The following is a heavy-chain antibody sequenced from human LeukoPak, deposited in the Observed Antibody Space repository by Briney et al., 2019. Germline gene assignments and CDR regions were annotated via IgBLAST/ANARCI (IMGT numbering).Heavy chain of an antibody. CDR3: ARESPSGMVASY. J-gene: IGHJ4*02. CDR1: GLTVSSNY. D-gene: IGHD6-19*01. CDR2: IYSGGST. V-gene: IGHV3-66*01. Sequence: GGSLRLSCAASGLTVSSNYMSWVRQAPGKGLEWVSVIYSGGSTYYADSVKGRFTISRDNSKNTLYLQMNSLRAEDTAVYYCARESPSGMVASYWGQGTLVTVSS.